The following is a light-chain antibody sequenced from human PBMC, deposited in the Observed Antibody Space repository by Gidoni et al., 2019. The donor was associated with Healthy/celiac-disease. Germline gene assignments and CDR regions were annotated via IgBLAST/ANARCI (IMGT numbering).Light chain of an antibody. V-gene: IGKV3-11*01. Sequence: ESVLTQSPATLSLSPRERATLSCRASQSVSSYLAWYQQKPGQAPSLLIYDSCNRATGIPARFSGSGSGTDFTLTISSLEPEDFAVYYCQQRSNWPPMYTFGQGTKLEIK. CDR2: DSC. J-gene: IGKJ2*01. CDR3: QQRSNWPPMYT. CDR1: QSVSSY.